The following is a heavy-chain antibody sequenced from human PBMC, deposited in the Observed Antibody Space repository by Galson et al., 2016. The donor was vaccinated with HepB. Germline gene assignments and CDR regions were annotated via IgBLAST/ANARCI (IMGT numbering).Heavy chain of an antibody. V-gene: IGHV2-5*01. CDR1: TFSFSSSGMG. CDR3: AHVRGYSYVHCLDY. Sequence: PALVKPTQTLTLTCTFSTFSFSSSGMGVGWIRQPPGKALEWLALVYWNDDKRYSPSLKSRLTTTKDTSKNQVVLTMVNMDPLDTATYYCAHVRGYSYVHCLDYWGQGILVTVSS. J-gene: IGHJ4*02. CDR2: VYWNDDK. D-gene: IGHD5-18*01.